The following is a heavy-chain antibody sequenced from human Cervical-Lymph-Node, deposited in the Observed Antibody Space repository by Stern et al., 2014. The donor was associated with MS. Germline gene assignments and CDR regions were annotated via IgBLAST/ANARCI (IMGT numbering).Heavy chain of an antibody. V-gene: IGHV3-30*18. CDR3: AKDSGSGWQCAAFDF. CDR2: KSYNENDK. CDR1: GFTFSSCG. J-gene: IGHJ4*02. D-gene: IGHD6-19*01. Sequence: VQLEESGAGVVQPGRSLRLSCAASGFTFSSCGMHWVRQSPGTGLEGLSGKSYNENDKYYADTVKGRFTIARDNSKTTLYMQMNSLRPEDTAVYYCAKDSGSGWQCAAFDFWGQGTLVTGSS.